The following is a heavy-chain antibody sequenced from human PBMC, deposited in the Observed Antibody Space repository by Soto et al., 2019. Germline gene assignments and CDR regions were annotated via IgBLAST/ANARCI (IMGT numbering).Heavy chain of an antibody. V-gene: IGHV3-33*01. CDR2: ISSDEKIK. J-gene: IGHJ4*02. D-gene: IGHD6-6*01. Sequence: PVGSLRLSCVSSVFIFSNFGMHCVRQAPGKGLEWVAVISSDEKIKQYADSVRGRFAISRDNSKNTLYLQMTSLRAEDTAIYYCARGIRSVLDYWGQGTLVTVSS. CDR1: VFIFSNFG. CDR3: ARGIRSVLDY.